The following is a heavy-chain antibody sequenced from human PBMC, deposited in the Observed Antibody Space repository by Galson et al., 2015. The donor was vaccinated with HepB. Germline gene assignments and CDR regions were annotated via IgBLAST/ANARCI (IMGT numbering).Heavy chain of an antibody. Sequence: SLRLSCAAFGFTFSSYAMSWVRQAPGKGLEWVSAISGSGGSTYYADSVKGRFTISRDNSKNTLYLQMNSLRAEDTAVYYCAKVWLGYCSSTSCYQGFYFDYWGQGTLVTVSS. D-gene: IGHD2-2*01. CDR2: ISGSGGST. CDR3: AKVWLGYCSSTSCYQGFYFDY. V-gene: IGHV3-23*01. J-gene: IGHJ4*02. CDR1: GFTFSSYA.